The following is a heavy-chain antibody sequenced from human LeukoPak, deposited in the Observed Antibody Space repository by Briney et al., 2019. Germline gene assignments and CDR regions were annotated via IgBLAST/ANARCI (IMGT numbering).Heavy chain of an antibody. J-gene: IGHJ4*02. V-gene: IGHV3-7*01. Sequence: GGSLRLSCAASGFTSSNYWMSWVRQAPRKGLEWVANIKQDGSEKYYVDSVKGRFTISRDNAKNSLCLQMNSLRAEDTAVYYCARDRGSSGWYEFDYWGQGTLVTVSS. CDR1: GFTSSNYW. D-gene: IGHD6-19*01. CDR2: IKQDGSEK. CDR3: ARDRGSSGWYEFDY.